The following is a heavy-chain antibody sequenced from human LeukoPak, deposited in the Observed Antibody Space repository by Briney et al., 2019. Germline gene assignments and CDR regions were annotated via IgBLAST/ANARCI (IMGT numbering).Heavy chain of an antibody. D-gene: IGHD3-9*01. CDR3: VKGMEDYDILTGVLDV. V-gene: IGHV3-64D*06. CDR2: ISSNGGST. J-gene: IGHJ6*02. Sequence: GGSLRLSCAASGFTFSNYAMSWVRQAPGKGLEYVSAISSNGGSTYYADSVKGRFTISRDNSKNTLYLQMSSLRAEDTAVYYCVKGMEDYDILTGVLDVWGQGTTVTVSS. CDR1: GFTFSNYA.